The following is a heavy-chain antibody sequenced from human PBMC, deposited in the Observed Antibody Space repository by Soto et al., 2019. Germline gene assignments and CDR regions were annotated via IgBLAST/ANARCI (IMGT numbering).Heavy chain of an antibody. Sequence: QVQLQESGPGLVKPSETLSLTCTVSGGSVSSGSYYWSWIRQPPGKGLEWIGYIYYSGSTNYNPSLTSRLSISVDTSKNQFSLKLSSVTAAATAVYYCARNLGLGLLRWNWFDPWGQGTLVTVSS. CDR2: IYYSGST. CDR1: GGSVSSGSYY. V-gene: IGHV4-61*01. J-gene: IGHJ5*02. D-gene: IGHD2-15*01. CDR3: ARNLGLGLLRWNWFDP.